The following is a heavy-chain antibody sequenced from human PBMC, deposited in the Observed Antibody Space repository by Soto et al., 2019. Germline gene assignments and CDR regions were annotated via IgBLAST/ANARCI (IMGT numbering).Heavy chain of an antibody. V-gene: IGHV4-39*01. J-gene: IGHJ4*02. D-gene: IGHD3-16*01. CDR2: IYYSGST. CDR1: GGSLSSSSYY. CDR3: ARFVWGSEAC. Sequence: QLQLQESGPGLVKPSETLSLTCTVSGGSLSSSSYYWGWIRQTPGKGLEWIGSIYYSGSTYYNPALQSRVTISVITTNNQLSLELSFVTAADPAVYYCARFVWGSEACGGQGPLVTVSS.